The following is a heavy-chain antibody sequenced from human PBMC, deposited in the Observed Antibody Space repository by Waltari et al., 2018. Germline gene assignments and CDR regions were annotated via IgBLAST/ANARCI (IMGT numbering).Heavy chain of an antibody. V-gene: IGHV3-23*01. CDR3: TTRDVFTGYFPLDH. CDR1: GFTFSNYA. D-gene: IGHD3-9*01. Sequence: VQLLESGGGLVQPGGSLRLSCAASGFTFSNYAMTWVRQAPGKGLEVVQLITSSTLVTTYYADAVKGRFTISRDNSENMLYLEMSSLRAEDTAIYYCTTRDVFTGYFPLDHWGQGILVTVSS. CDR2: ITSSTLVTT. J-gene: IGHJ4*02.